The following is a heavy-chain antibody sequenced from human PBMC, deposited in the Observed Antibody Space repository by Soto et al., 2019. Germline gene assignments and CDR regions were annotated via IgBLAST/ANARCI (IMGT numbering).Heavy chain of an antibody. CDR3: AKALGYCSGGSCETGYYYYGMDV. CDR1: GFTFSSYA. Sequence: GGSLRLSCAASGFTFSSYAMSWVRQAPGKGLEWVSAISGSGGSTYYADSVKGRFTISRDNSKNTLYLQMNSLRAEDTAVYYCAKALGYCSGGSCETGYYYYGMDVWGQGTTVTVSS. V-gene: IGHV3-23*01. J-gene: IGHJ6*02. CDR2: ISGSGGST. D-gene: IGHD2-15*01.